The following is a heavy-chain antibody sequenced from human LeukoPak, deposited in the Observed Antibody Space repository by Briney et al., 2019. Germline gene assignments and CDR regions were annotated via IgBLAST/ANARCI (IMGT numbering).Heavy chain of an antibody. CDR3: ARGVGYYDSSGYYYFDY. Sequence: SETLPLTCTVSGGSISSGDYYWSWIRQPPGKGLEWIGYIYYSGSTYYNPSLKSRVTISVDTSKNQFSLKLSSVTAADTAVYYCARGVGYYDSSGYYYFDYWGQGTLVTVSS. J-gene: IGHJ4*02. CDR2: IYYSGST. V-gene: IGHV4-30-4*01. D-gene: IGHD3-22*01. CDR1: GGSISSGDYY.